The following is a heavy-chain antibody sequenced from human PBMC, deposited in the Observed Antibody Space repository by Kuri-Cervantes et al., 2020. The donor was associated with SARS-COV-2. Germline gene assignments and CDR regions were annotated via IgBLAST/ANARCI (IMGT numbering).Heavy chain of an antibody. CDR1: GFTFSIYS. J-gene: IGHJ6*02. CDR3: ARGGTYYDFWRGYYNYYYGMDV. D-gene: IGHD3-3*01. Sequence: GGSLRLSCAASGFTFSIYSMNWVRQAPGKGLEWVSYISSGGSTIYYADSVKGRFTISRDNAKNSLFLQMNSLRAEDTAVYYCARGGTYYDFWRGYYNYYYGMDVWGQGTTVTVSS. CDR2: ISSGGSTI. V-gene: IGHV3-48*04.